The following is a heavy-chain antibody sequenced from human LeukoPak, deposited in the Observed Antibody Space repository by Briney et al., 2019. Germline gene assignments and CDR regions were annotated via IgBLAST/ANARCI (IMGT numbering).Heavy chain of an antibody. CDR2: IDYDSSHI. V-gene: IGHV3-21*01. Sequence: GGSLRLSCAASGFTFSISAMNWVPQVPGKGLEWVSSIDYDSSHIYYAASVRGRFTISRDNARNSVYLQMNSLRVEDTAVYYCARDPLRYLRVGHYDYWGQGTLVAVSS. CDR1: GFTFSISA. CDR3: ARDPLRYLRVGHYDY. J-gene: IGHJ4*02. D-gene: IGHD3-9*01.